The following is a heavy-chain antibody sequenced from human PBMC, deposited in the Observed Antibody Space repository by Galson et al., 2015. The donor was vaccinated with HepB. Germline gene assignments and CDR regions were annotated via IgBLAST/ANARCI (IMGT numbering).Heavy chain of an antibody. CDR3: ARETPSRDLPAFDI. V-gene: IGHV6-1*01. J-gene: IGHJ3*02. CDR1: GDSVSSNSAA. Sequence: CAISGDSVSSNSAAWNWIRQSPSRGLEWLGRTYYRSKWYNDYAVSVKSRITINPDTSKNQFSLQLNSVTPEDTAVYYCARETPSRDLPAFDIWGQGTMVTVSS. CDR2: TYYRSKWYN.